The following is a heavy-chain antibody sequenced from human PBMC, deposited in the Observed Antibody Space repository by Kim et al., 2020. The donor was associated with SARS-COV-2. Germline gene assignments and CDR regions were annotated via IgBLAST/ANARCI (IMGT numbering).Heavy chain of an antibody. V-gene: IGHV3-48*02. CDR3: ATVFF. CDR2: ISSSSSTI. CDR1: GFTFSDYS. D-gene: IGHD3-9*01. Sequence: GGSLRLSCVASGFTFSDYSMNWVRQAPGKGLEWVSYISSSSSTIYYADSVKGRFTISRDTAKNSLYLQMNSLRDEDTAMYYCATVFFWGQGTMVTVSS. J-gene: IGHJ3*01.